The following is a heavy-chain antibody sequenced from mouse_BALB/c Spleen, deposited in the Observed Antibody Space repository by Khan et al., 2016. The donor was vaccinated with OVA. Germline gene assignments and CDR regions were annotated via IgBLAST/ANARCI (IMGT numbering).Heavy chain of an antibody. Sequence: VQLQQSGPELVEPGASVKMSCKASGYTFTNYVMHWVKQKPGQGLEWIGYINPYNAGTRYNEKFKGKATLTSDISSTTAYMELSSLTSADAAVDYCAREASSWDFSFPYWGQGTLVTVST. J-gene: IGHJ3*01. D-gene: IGHD4-1*01. CDR3: AREASSWDFSFPY. CDR2: INPYNAGT. V-gene: IGHV1S136*01. CDR1: GYTFTNYV.